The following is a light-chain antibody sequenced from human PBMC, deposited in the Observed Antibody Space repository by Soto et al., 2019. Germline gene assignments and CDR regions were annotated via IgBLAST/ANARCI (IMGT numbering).Light chain of an antibody. CDR3: QQYGNSPPIT. V-gene: IGKV3-20*01. CDR2: GAS. J-gene: IGKJ4*01. Sequence: EIVLTQSPGTVSLSPGERASRSCRASQSVSSNYLAWYQQKPGQAPRLLIYGASTRATGIPDRFSGSGSGTDFTLTISRLEPEDFAVYYCQQYGNSPPITFGGGTKVDIK. CDR1: QSVSSNY.